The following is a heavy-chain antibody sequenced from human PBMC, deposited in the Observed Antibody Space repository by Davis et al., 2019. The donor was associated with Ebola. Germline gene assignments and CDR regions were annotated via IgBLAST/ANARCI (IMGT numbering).Heavy chain of an antibody. CDR3: ARVQNYDFWSGYSWFDP. CDR1: GGSISSYY. V-gene: IGHV4-59*01. Sequence: PSETLSLTCTVSGGSISSYYWSWIRQPPGKGLEWIGYIYYSGSTNYNPSLKSRVTISVDTSKNQFSLKLSSVTAADTAVYYCARVQNYDFWSGYSWFDPWGQGTLVTVSS. CDR2: IYYSGST. D-gene: IGHD3-3*01. J-gene: IGHJ5*02.